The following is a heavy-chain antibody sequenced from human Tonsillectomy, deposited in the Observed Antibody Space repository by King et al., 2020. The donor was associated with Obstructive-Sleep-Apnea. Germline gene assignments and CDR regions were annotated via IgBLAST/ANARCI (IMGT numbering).Heavy chain of an antibody. CDR1: GGSFSGYY. CDR2: INHSGST. J-gene: IGHJ4*02. CDR3: AKGHDVYYYDSSGYYFFDY. Sequence: VQLQQWGAGLLKPSETLSLTCAVYGGSFSGYYWSWIRQPPGKGLEWIGEINHSGSTNYNPSLNSRVTISVDTSKNQFSLKRSSVTAADPSVYYCAKGHDVYYYDSSGYYFFDYWGQGTLVTVSS. D-gene: IGHD3-22*01. V-gene: IGHV4-34*01.